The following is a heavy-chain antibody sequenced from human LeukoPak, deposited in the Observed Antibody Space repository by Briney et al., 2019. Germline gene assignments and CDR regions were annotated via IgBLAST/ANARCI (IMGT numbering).Heavy chain of an antibody. J-gene: IGHJ4*02. CDR2: IYYRGST. D-gene: IGHD3-22*01. CDR3: ARLSGYSSGHYYSDY. V-gene: IGHV4-59*01. Sequence: SETLSLTCTVSGGSISSDYWSWIRQPPGKGLEWIGYIYYRGSTNYNPSLKSRVTISVDTSKNQFSLKLSSVTAADTAVYYCARLSGYSSGHYYSDYWGQGTLVTVSS. CDR1: GGSISSDY.